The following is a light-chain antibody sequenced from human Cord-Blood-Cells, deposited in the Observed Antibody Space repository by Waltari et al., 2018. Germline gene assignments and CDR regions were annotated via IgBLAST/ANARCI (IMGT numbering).Light chain of an antibody. CDR2: LGS. CDR3: MQALQTPT. Sequence: DIVMTHSPLSLPVPPGEPASISCRASQSLLHSNGYNYLDWYLQKPGQSPQLLIYLGSNRASGVPDRFSGSGSGTDFTLKISRVEAEDVGVYYCMQALQTPTFGQGTKVEIK. V-gene: IGKV2-28*01. CDR1: QSLLHSNGYNY. J-gene: IGKJ1*01.